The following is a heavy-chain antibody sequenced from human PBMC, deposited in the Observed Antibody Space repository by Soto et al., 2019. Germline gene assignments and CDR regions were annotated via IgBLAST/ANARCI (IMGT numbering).Heavy chain of an antibody. V-gene: IGHV2-5*01. J-gene: IGHJ4*02. CDR1: GFSFTTAGVA. D-gene: IGHD5-12*01. Sequence: QITLQESGPTLVKPTQTLKLTCTFSGFSFTTAGVAAGWIHQTPGGALEWLTLIYYNDDRRFSPSLKTRLTITGDTSKNQVVLSLTNVDPGDTATYFCAHSDGGYEIIYFDFWGQGIPVTVSS. CDR2: IYYNDDR. CDR3: AHSDGGYEIIYFDF.